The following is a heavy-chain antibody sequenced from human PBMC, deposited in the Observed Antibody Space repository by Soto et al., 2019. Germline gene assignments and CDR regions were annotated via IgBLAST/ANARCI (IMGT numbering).Heavy chain of an antibody. Sequence: EVQLVESGGGLVKPGGSLRLSCAASGFTFSNAWMSWVRQAPGKGLEWVGRIKSKTDGGTTDYAAPVKGRFTISRDDSKNTLYLQMNSLKIEDTAVYYCPTGSSSGPTGYWGQGTLVTVSS. V-gene: IGHV3-15*01. CDR2: IKSKTDGGTT. CDR1: GFTFSNAW. CDR3: PTGSSSGPTGY. J-gene: IGHJ4*02. D-gene: IGHD3-22*01.